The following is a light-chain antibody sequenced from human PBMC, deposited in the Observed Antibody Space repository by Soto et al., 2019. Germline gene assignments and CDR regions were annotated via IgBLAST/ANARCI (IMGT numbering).Light chain of an antibody. CDR2: AAS. J-gene: IGKJ5*01. CDR1: QGISSW. Sequence: DIQMTQSPSSVSASVGDRVTITYRAGQGISSWLAWYQQKPGRAPNLLIYAASSLQSGVPLRFSGSGSGTDFTLSISSLQPEDVATYYCQQLYTFPLTFGQGTRLEIK. CDR3: QQLYTFPLT. V-gene: IGKV1-12*01.